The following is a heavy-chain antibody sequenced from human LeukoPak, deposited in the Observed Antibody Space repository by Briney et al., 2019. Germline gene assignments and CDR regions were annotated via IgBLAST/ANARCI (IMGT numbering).Heavy chain of an antibody. V-gene: IGHV4-39*01. J-gene: IGHJ4*02. CDR1: GGSISSSSYY. CDR3: ARLRKGPLWFGGNYFDY. Sequence: PSETLSLTCTVSGGSISSSSYYWGWIRQPPGKGLEWIGSIYYSGSTYYNPSLKSRVTISVDTSKNQFSLKLSSVTAADTAVYYCARLRKGPLWFGGNYFDYWGQGTLVTVSS. CDR2: IYYSGST. D-gene: IGHD3-10*01.